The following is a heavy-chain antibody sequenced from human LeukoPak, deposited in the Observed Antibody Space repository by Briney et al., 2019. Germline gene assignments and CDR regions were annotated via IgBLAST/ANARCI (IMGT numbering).Heavy chain of an antibody. V-gene: IGHV3-9*01. CDR1: GFGFNNYA. CDR3: AKDLTTVTTSFDH. D-gene: IGHD4-17*01. CDR2: ISWNSGSI. J-gene: IGHJ4*02. Sequence: GGSLRLSCAASGFGFNNYAMHWVRQSPGKGLEWVSGISWNSGSIGYVDSVKGRFTISRDNAKNSLYLQMNSLRPEDTALYYCAKDLTTVTTSFDHWGQGTLVTVSS.